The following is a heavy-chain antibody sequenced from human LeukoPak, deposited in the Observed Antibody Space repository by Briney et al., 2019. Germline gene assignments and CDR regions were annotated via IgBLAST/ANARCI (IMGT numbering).Heavy chain of an antibody. J-gene: IGHJ5*02. D-gene: IGHD2/OR15-2a*01. CDR3: AKALDYFNWFDP. CDR1: GVSISSGGYY. Sequence: SETLSLTCTVSGVSISSGGYYWSWIRQYPGKGLEWIACIYYSGNAYYNPSLKSRVSISVDTSKGQFSLKLTSVTAADTAVYYCAKALDYFNWFDPWGQGTLVTVSS. CDR2: IYYSGNA. V-gene: IGHV4-31*03.